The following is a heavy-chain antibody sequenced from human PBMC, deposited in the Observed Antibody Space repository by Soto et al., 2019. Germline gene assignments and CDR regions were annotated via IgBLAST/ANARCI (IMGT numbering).Heavy chain of an antibody. V-gene: IGHV1-3*01. Sequence: QVQLVQSGPEVKKPGASVKVSCKASGYTFTSYAIHWVRQAPGQRLEWMGWINAGNGNTKYSQKFQDRVTITRDTSASTAYMELSCLRSEDTAVYYCARDLGGWPDYWGQGTLVTVSS. CDR2: INAGNGNT. J-gene: IGHJ4*02. CDR1: GYTFTSYA. CDR3: ARDLGGWPDY. D-gene: IGHD6-19*01.